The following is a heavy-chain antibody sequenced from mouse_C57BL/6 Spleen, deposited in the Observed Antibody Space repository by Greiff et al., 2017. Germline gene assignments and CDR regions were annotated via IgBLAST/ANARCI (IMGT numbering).Heavy chain of an antibody. D-gene: IGHD3-1*01. V-gene: IGHV1-55*01. CDR1: GYTFTSYW. CDR2: IYPGSGST. CDR3: ARYFGGYYAMDY. Sequence: QVQLQQPGAELVKPGASVKLSCKASGYTFTSYWITWVKQRPGQGLEWIGDIYPGSGSTNYNEKFKSKATLTVATASSTAFMQLSSLTSEDSAVYYCARYFGGYYAMDYWGQGTSVTVSS. J-gene: IGHJ4*01.